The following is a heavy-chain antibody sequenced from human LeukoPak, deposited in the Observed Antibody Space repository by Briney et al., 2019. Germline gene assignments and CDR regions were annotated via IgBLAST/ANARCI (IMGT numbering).Heavy chain of an antibody. D-gene: IGHD6-13*01. J-gene: IGHJ4*02. V-gene: IGHV3-21*01. CDR2: ISSSSYI. CDR3: ARGKAAAENFDY. CDR1: GFTFSSYS. Sequence: GGSLRLSCAASGFTFSSYSMNWVRQAPGKGLEWVSSISSSSYIYYADSVKGRFTISRDNAKNSLYLQMNSLRAEDTAVYYCARGKAAAENFDYWGQGTLVTVSS.